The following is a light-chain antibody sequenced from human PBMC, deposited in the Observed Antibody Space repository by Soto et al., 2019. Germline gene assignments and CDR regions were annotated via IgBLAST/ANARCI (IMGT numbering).Light chain of an antibody. Sequence: QSVLTQPASVSGSPGQSITISCTGTSSDIGGYNFVSWYQQHPDKGPKLMIYDVSNRPSGVSNRFSGSKSGNTASLTISGLQAEDEADYYCSSYTSSSTPYVSGTGTKVTVL. CDR3: SSYTSSSTPYV. V-gene: IGLV2-14*03. CDR1: SSDIGGYNF. J-gene: IGLJ1*01. CDR2: DVS.